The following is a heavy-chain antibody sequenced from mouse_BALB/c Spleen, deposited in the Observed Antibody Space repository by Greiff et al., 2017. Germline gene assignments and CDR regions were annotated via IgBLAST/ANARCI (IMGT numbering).Heavy chain of an antibody. CDR2: ISSGSSTI. J-gene: IGHJ3*01. Sequence: EVKLVESGGGLVQPGGSRKLSCAASGFTFSSYGMHWVRQAPEKGLEWVAYISSGSSTIYYADTVKGRFTISRDNPKNTLFLQMTSLRSEDTAMYDCARNYRYDAAWLAYWGQGTLVTVSA. CDR3: ARNYRYDAAWLAY. D-gene: IGHD2-14*01. CDR1: GFTFSSYG. V-gene: IGHV5-17*02.